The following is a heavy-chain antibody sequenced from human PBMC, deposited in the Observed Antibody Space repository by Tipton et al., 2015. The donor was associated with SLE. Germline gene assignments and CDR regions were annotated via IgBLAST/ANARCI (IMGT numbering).Heavy chain of an antibody. Sequence: SLRLSCAASGFTFSDYYMSWIRQAPGKGLEWVSYISSSSSYTNYADSVKGRFTISRDNAKNSLYLQMNSLRAEDTAVYYCASSSVLRYFDWLGDAFDIWGQGTMVTVSS. CDR2: ISSSSSYT. J-gene: IGHJ3*02. CDR1: GFTFSDYY. CDR3: ASSSVLRYFDWLGDAFDI. V-gene: IGHV3-11*03. D-gene: IGHD3-9*01.